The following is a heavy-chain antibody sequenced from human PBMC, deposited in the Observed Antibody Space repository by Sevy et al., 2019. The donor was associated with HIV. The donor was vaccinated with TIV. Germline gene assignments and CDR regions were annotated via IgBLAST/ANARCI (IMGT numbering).Heavy chain of an antibody. CDR1: GFTFSSYG. CDR2: ISYDGSNK. D-gene: IGHD5-12*01. CDR3: AKWSMGGARWLQLGAFDI. V-gene: IGHV3-30*18. Sequence: GGSLRLSCAASGFTFSSYGMHWVRQAPGKGLEWVAVISYDGSNKYYGDSVKGRFTISRDNSKNPLYLQMNSLRAEDTAVYYCAKWSMGGARWLQLGAFDIWGQGTMVTVSS. J-gene: IGHJ3*02.